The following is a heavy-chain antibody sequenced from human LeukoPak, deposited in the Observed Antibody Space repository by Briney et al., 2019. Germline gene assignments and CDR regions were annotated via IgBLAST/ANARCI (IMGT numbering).Heavy chain of an antibody. CDR1: GFTFSRYG. V-gene: IGHV3-30*02. D-gene: IGHD3-22*01. J-gene: IGHJ4*02. CDR3: AREGIDLYYDSSAYYFDN. CDR2: IRYDGSDK. Sequence: GGSLRLSCAASGFTFSRYGMHWFRQAPGNGLESVSFIRYDGSDKYYADSVRGRFTISRDNSKNTLYLQMNSLRTEDTALYYCAREGIDLYYDSSAYYFDNWGQGTLVNVSS.